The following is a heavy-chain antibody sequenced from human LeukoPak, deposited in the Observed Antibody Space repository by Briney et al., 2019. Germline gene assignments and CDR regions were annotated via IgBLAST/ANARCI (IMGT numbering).Heavy chain of an antibody. J-gene: IGHJ6*02. V-gene: IGHV4-34*01. D-gene: IGHD2-15*01. CDR2: INHSRST. Sequence: SETLSLTCAVYGGSFSGYYWTWIRQPPGKGLEWIGEINHSRSTNYNPSLKSRVTISVDTSKNQFSLKLSSVTAADTAVYYCATRGYCSGGSCYIAYYGMDVWGQGTTVTVSS. CDR1: GGSFSGYY. CDR3: ATRGYCSGGSCYIAYYGMDV.